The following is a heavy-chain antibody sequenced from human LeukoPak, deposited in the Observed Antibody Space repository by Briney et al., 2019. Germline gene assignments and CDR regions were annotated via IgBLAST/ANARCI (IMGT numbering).Heavy chain of an antibody. Sequence: ASVKVSCKPSLYTLSSYDTNWVRHAAGQGPERMGWLNANSGNTAYTKNFQGRVIMTRTNSIRTAYMELSSLRCEDKAVFFCAIRTSRGGSWSSYFDSWGQGTLVTVSS. J-gene: IGHJ4*02. CDR2: LNANSGNT. V-gene: IGHV1-8*01. CDR1: LYTLSSYD. CDR3: AIRTSRGGSWSSYFDS. D-gene: IGHD3-10*01.